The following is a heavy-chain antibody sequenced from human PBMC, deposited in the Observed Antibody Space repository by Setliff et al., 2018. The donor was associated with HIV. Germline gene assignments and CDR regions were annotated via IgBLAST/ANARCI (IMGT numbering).Heavy chain of an antibody. CDR3: ATDRGTY. J-gene: IGHJ4*02. D-gene: IGHD1-7*01. CDR1: RFSFKTYG. V-gene: IGHV3-30*02. Sequence: GGSLRLSCTASRFSFKTYGMHWVRQAPGKGLEWVAFIRYDGSDKYYADSVKGRFTISRDDAKNSLYLQMNSLRAEDTAVYYCATDRGTYWGQGTLVTVSS. CDR2: IRYDGSDK.